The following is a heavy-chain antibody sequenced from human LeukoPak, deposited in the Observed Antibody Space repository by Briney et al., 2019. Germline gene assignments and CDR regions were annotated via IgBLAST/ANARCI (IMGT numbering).Heavy chain of an antibody. CDR2: ISSSSSYI. CDR3: ARITMRYDYGDPHY. V-gene: IGHV3-21*01. CDR1: GFTFSSYS. J-gene: IGHJ4*02. Sequence: GGSLRLSCAASGFTFSSYSMNWVRQAPGKGLEWVSSISSSSSYIYYADSVKGRFTISRDNSKNTLYLQMNSLRAEDTAVYYCARITMRYDYGDPHYWGQGTLVTVSS. D-gene: IGHD4-17*01.